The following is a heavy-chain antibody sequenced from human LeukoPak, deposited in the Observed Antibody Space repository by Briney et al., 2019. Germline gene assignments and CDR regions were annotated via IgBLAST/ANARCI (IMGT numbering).Heavy chain of an antibody. J-gene: IGHJ5*02. Sequence: ASVKVSCKASGYTFTGYYMHWVRQAPGQGLEWMGRINPNSGGTNYAQKFQGRVTMTKDTSISTGYMELSRLRSDDTAVYYCARAPLGYNWFDPWGQGTLVTVSS. CDR2: INPNSGGT. V-gene: IGHV1-2*06. D-gene: IGHD3-10*01. CDR1: GYTFTGYY. CDR3: ARAPLGYNWFDP.